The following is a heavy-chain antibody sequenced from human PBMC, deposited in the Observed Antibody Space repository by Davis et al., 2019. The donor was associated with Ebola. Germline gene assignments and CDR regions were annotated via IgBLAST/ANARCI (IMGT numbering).Heavy chain of an antibody. CDR1: GFTFSNAW. V-gene: IGHV3-23*01. J-gene: IGHJ4*02. Sequence: PGGSLRLSCAASGFTFSNAWMSWARQAPGKGLEWVSAISGSGGSTDYADSVKGRFTISRDNSKNTLYLQMNSLRAEDTAVYYCAKDALSGLYSNYFDYWGQGTLVTVSS. CDR3: AKDALSGLYSNYFDY. D-gene: IGHD2-8*01. CDR2: ISGSGGST.